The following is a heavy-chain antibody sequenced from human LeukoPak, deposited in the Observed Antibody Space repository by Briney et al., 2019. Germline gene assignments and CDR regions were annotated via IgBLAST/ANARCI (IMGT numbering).Heavy chain of an antibody. J-gene: IGHJ4*02. D-gene: IGHD3-22*01. CDR2: IYYSGST. CDR3: ARLAYYYDSSGYYGGGFDY. V-gene: IGHV4-59*08. CDR1: GGSISSYY. Sequence: SETLSLTCTVSGGSISSYYWSWIRQPPGKGLEWIGYIYYSGSTNYNPSLKSRVTISVDTPKNQFSLKLSSVTAADTAVYYCARLAYYYDSSGYYGGGFDYWGQGTLVTVSS.